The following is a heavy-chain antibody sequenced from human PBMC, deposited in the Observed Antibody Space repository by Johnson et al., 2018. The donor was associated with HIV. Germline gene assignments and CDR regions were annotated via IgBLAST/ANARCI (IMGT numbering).Heavy chain of an antibody. CDR3: AKDMAPLFITMVRGAERRDDAFDI. CDR2: IRYDGSNK. V-gene: IGHV3-30*02. J-gene: IGHJ3*02. Sequence: VQLVESGGGVVQPGGSPRLSCGASGFSFRSHWMSWVRQAPGKGLEWVAFIRYDGSNKYYADSVKGRFTISRDNSKNTLYLQMNSLRAEDTAVYYCAKDMAPLFITMVRGAERRDDAFDIWGQGTMVTVSS. D-gene: IGHD3-10*01. CDR1: GFSFRSHW.